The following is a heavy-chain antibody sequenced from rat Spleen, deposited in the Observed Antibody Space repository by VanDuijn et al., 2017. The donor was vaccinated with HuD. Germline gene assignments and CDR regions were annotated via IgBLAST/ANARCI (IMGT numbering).Heavy chain of an antibody. J-gene: IGHJ3*01. D-gene: IGHD1-9*01. V-gene: IGHV5-25*01. CDR1: GFTFSTFP. Sequence: EVQLVESGGGLVQPGRSLKLSCTASGFTFSTFPMVWVRQAPKKGLEWVASISSDGTNTYYRDSVKGRFTISRDIAKSTLSLQMDSRRSEDTATYYCARRHYGYTDYFDYWGQGTLVTVSS. CDR2: ISSDGTNT. CDR3: ARRHYGYTDYFDY.